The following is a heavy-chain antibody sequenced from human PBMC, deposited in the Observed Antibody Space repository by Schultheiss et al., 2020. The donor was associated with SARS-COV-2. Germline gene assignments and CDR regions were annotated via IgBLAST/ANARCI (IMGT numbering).Heavy chain of an antibody. CDR3: ANVGYCSGGSCYNY. V-gene: IGHV3-21*01. J-gene: IGHJ4*02. Sequence: GGSLRLSCAASGFTFSSYSMNWVRQAPGKGLEWVSSISSSSSYIYYADSVKGRFTISRDNSKNTLYLQMNSLRAEDTAVYYCANVGYCSGGSCYNYWGQGTLVTVSS. CDR1: GFTFSSYS. D-gene: IGHD2-15*01. CDR2: ISSSSSYI.